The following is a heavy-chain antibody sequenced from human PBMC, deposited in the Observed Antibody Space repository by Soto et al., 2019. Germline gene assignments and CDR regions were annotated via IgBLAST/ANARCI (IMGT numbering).Heavy chain of an antibody. D-gene: IGHD6-13*01. V-gene: IGHV3-74*01. J-gene: IGHJ6*03. CDR2: ISSDGSRT. CDR1: GFTFRSYW. CDR3: ALKHSSSWAYFYYYMDV. Sequence: EVQLVESGGGLVQPGGSLRLSCAASGFTFRSYWMHWVRQAPGKGLAWVARISSDGSRTSYADSVKGRFTISRDNAKNTLYMQMNSLRAEDTAVYYCALKHSSSWAYFYYYMDVWGKGTTVTVSS.